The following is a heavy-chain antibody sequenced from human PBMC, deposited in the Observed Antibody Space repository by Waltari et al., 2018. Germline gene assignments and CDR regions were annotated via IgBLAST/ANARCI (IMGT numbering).Heavy chain of an antibody. D-gene: IGHD3-10*01. CDR2: ISYDGSNK. Sequence: QVQLVESGGGVVQPGRSLRRSCAASGFTFSRYAMHWVRRAQGKGLEWVAVISYDGSNKYYADSVKGRFTISRDNSKNTLYLQMNSLRAEDTAVYYCARAYYYGSGSYSYWGQGTLVTVSS. V-gene: IGHV3-30-3*01. CDR1: GFTFSRYA. J-gene: IGHJ4*02. CDR3: ARAYYYGSGSYSY.